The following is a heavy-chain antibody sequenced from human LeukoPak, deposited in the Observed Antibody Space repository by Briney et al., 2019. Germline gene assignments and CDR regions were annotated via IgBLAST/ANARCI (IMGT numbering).Heavy chain of an antibody. D-gene: IGHD3-22*01. J-gene: IGHJ3*02. V-gene: IGHV3-23*01. CDR2: ISGSGVST. CDR1: GFTFSSYA. Sequence: PGGSLRLSCAASGFTFSSYAMTWVRQTPGKGLDWVSVISGSGVSTYYADSVKGRFTISRDNSKNTLYLQMNSLRAEDTAVYCCAKSSSGYTDALDIWGQGTMVTVSS. CDR3: AKSSSGYTDALDI.